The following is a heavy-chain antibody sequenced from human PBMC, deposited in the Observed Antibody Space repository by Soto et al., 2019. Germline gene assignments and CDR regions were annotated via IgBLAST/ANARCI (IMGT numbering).Heavy chain of an antibody. Sequence: PSETLSLTCTVSGDSISSSNSHWGWTRQPPGKGLEYIGSVYYGGAIFYSWNIYYNPSLKSRVTISVDTYKNQFSLRLSSVTAADTGVYYCVRYDRINMKPYSPEGFHIWGQGTMVTVSS. V-gene: IGHV4-39*01. CDR1: GDSISSSNSH. CDR3: VRYDRINMKPYSPEGFHI. D-gene: IGHD3-3*02. J-gene: IGHJ3*02. CDR2: VYYGGAIFYSWNI.